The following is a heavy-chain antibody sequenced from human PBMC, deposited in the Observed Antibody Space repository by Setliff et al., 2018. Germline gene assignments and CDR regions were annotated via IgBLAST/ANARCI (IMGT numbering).Heavy chain of an antibody. D-gene: IGHD1-7*01. V-gene: IGHV3-7*03. CDR2: IERDGSEK. J-gene: IGHJ4*02. CDR3: ARLGMRGTIDFLDN. Sequence: PGGSLRLSCAASGFRFNIYWMTWVRQAPGKGLEWVANIERDGSEKSYVDSVKGRFTISRDNAKNSVYLEMNSLRAEDTAVYYCARLGMRGTIDFLDNWGQGTLVTVSS. CDR1: GFRFNIYW.